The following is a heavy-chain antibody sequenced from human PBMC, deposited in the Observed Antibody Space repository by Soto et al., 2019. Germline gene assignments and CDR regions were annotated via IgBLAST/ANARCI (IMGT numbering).Heavy chain of an antibody. Sequence: GGSLRLSCTASGFPFGDYAMSWFRQAPGKGLEWVGFIRSKAYGGTTEYAASVKGRFTISRDDSKSIAYLQMNSLKTEDTAVYYCTRVGDDRNADAFDIWGQGTMVTVSS. J-gene: IGHJ3*02. CDR3: TRVGDDRNADAFDI. V-gene: IGHV3-49*03. D-gene: IGHD3-16*01. CDR2: IRSKAYGGTT. CDR1: GFPFGDYA.